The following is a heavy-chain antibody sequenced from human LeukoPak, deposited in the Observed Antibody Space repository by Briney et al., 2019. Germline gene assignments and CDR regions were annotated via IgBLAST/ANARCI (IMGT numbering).Heavy chain of an antibody. J-gene: IGHJ3*02. D-gene: IGHD3-16*01. CDR2: ISAYNGNT. V-gene: IGHV1-18*01. Sequence: ASVKVSCKASGYTFTSYGITWVRQAPGQGLEWMGWISAYNGNTNYAQKLQGRVTMTTDTSTSTAYMELRSLRSDDTAVYYCARLITHYDAFDIWGQGTMVTVSS. CDR1: GYTFTSYG. CDR3: ARLITHYDAFDI.